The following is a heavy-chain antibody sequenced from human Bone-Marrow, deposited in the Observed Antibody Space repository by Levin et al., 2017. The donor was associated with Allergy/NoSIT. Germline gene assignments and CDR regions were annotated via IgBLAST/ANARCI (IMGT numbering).Heavy chain of an antibody. D-gene: IGHD3-22*01. V-gene: IGHV3-48*02. CDR3: ARDPARGYYDSSGYSGDH. CDR2: ISSGGDST. CDR1: GFSFWHYT. J-gene: IGHJ4*02. Sequence: GESLKISCAASGFSFWHYTMNWVRQAPGKGLEWVSCISSGGDSTYYADSVKGRFTISRDNAKNSLYLQLNRLRDEDTALYYCARDPARGYYDSSGYSGDHWGQGALVTVSS.